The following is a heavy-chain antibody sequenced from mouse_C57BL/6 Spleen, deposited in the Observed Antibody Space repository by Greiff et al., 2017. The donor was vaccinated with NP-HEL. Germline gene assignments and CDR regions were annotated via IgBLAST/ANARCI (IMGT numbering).Heavy chain of an antibody. D-gene: IGHD2-5*01. Sequence: EVQLQQSGPELVKPGASVKMSCKASGYTFTDYNMHWVKQSHGKSLEWIGYINPNNGGTSYNQKFKGKATLTVNKSSSTAYMELRSLTSEDSAVYYCAREGSLYYSNYVWFAYWGKGTLVTVSA. V-gene: IGHV1-22*01. J-gene: IGHJ3*01. CDR2: INPNNGGT. CDR1: GYTFTDYN. CDR3: AREGSLYYSNYVWFAY.